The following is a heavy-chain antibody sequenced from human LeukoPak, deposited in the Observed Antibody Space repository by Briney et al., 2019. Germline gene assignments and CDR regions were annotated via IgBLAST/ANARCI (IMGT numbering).Heavy chain of an antibody. CDR1: GGSISSYY. Sequence: TSETLSLTCTVSGGSISSYYWSWIRQPPGKGLEWIGYMYYSGSTNYNPSLKSRVTISVDTSKNQFSLKLSSVTAADTAVYYCARPAVLWWRGPLDYWGQGALVTVSS. D-gene: IGHD2-8*02. CDR3: ARPAVLWWRGPLDY. CDR2: MYYSGST. V-gene: IGHV4-59*12. J-gene: IGHJ4*02.